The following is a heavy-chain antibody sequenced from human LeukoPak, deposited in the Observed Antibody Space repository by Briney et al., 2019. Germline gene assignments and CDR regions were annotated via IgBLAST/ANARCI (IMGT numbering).Heavy chain of an antibody. J-gene: IGHJ5*02. D-gene: IGHD2-21*01. CDR1: GYTFTDYY. Sequence: ASVKVSCKTSGYTFTDYYMHWVRQAPGQGLEWMGWINPNSGGTSSAQKFQGRVTMTRDTSITTVYMEVNWLTSDDTAIYYCARADRLHGGPYLIGPWGQGALVTVSS. CDR3: ARADRLHGGPYLIGP. V-gene: IGHV1-2*02. CDR2: INPNSGGT.